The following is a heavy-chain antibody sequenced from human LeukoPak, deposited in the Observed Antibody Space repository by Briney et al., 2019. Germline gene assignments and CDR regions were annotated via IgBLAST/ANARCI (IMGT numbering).Heavy chain of an antibody. CDR1: GFTFSRYT. CDR2: IRSESSST. D-gene: IGHD3-16*01. V-gene: IGHV3-48*01. Sequence: GGSLRLSCAASGFTFSRYTMNWVRQAPGKELAWISNIRSESSSTTYADSVKGRFTISRDNAKNSLYLQINSLRAEDTAVYYCVRDLNWAFDYWGQGTLVTVSS. CDR3: VRDLNWAFDY. J-gene: IGHJ4*02.